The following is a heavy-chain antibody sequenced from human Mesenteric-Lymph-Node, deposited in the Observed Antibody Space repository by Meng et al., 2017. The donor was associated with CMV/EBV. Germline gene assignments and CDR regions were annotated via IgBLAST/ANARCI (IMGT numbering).Heavy chain of an antibody. D-gene: IGHD4-23*01. CDR3: TRGNSHAHDY. J-gene: IGHJ4*02. CDR1: GFTFSSYW. V-gene: IGHV3-74*01. Sequence: GESLKISCATSGFTFSSYWMHWVRQAPGKGLVWVSRVNSDGTSTSYADSVKGRFTISRDNAENTLYLQMNSLRAEDTAVYYCTRGNSHAHDYWGQGTLVTVS. CDR2: VNSDGTST.